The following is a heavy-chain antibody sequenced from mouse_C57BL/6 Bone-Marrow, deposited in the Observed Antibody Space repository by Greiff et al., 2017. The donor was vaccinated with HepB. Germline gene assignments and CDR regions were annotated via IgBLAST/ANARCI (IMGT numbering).Heavy chain of an antibody. Sequence: QVQLQQSGAELVRPGASVTLSCKASGYTFTDYEMHWVKQTPVHGLGWIGAIDPETGGTAYNQKFKGKAILTADKSSSTAYMELRSLTSEDSAVYYCTRRGVYYYGSSYFDYWGQGTTLTVSS. CDR3: TRRGVYYYGSSYFDY. D-gene: IGHD1-1*01. J-gene: IGHJ2*01. CDR2: IDPETGGT. CDR1: GYTFTDYE. V-gene: IGHV1-15*01.